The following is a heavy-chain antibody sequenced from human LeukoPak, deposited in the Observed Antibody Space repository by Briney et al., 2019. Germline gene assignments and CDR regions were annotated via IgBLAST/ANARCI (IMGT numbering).Heavy chain of an antibody. CDR2: ISYDGSNK. D-gene: IGHD6-19*01. Sequence: GGSLRLSCAASGFTFSSYAMHWVRQAPGKGLEWMAVISYDGSNKYYADSVKGRFTISRDNSKNTLYLQMNSLRAEDTAVYYCARADYSSGLNFDYWGQGTLVTVSS. CDR3: ARADYSSGLNFDY. V-gene: IGHV3-30-3*01. J-gene: IGHJ4*02. CDR1: GFTFSSYA.